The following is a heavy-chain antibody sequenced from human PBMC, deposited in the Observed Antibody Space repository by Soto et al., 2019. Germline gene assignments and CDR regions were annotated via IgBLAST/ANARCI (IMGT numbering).Heavy chain of an antibody. CDR3: ARASGKDYYDSSGPYKNDSFDI. V-gene: IGHV1-2*04. D-gene: IGHD3-22*01. CDR2: INPNSGGT. J-gene: IGHJ3*02. CDR1: GYTFTGYY. Sequence: ASVKVSCKASGYTFTGYYMHWVRQAPGQGLEWMGWINPNSGGTNYAQKFQGWVTMTRDTSISTAYMELSRLRSDDTAVYYCARASGKDYYDSSGPYKNDSFDIWGQGTMVTVSS.